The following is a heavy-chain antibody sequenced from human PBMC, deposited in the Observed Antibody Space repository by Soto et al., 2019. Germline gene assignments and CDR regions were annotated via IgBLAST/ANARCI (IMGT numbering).Heavy chain of an antibody. D-gene: IGHD2-15*01. CDR2: INPSGGST. V-gene: IGHV1-46*01. CDR1: GYTFTSYY. Sequence: QVQLVQSGAEVKKPGASVKVSCKASGYTFTSYYMHWVRQAPGQGLEWMGIINPSGGSTSYAQKFQGRVTMNRDKSTSTVYMELSSLRSEDTAVYYCARAGVVVVAAKEWWFDPWGQGTLVTVSS. J-gene: IGHJ5*02. CDR3: ARAGVVVVAAKEWWFDP.